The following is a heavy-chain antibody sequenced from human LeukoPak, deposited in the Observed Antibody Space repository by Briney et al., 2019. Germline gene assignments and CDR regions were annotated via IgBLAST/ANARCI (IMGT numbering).Heavy chain of an antibody. V-gene: IGHV3-21*01. Sequence: GGSLRLSCAASGFTFSSYSMNWVRQAPGKGLEWVSSISSSSSYIYYADSVKGRFTISRDNAKNSLYLQMNSLRAEDTAAYYCARERDYYGSGSYGYWGQGTLVTVSS. D-gene: IGHD3-10*01. CDR2: ISSSSSYI. J-gene: IGHJ4*02. CDR1: GFTFSSYS. CDR3: ARERDYYGSGSYGY.